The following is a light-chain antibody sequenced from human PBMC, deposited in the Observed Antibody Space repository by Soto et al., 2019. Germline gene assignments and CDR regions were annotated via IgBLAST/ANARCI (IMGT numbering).Light chain of an antibody. Sequence: EIVLTQSPATLSLSPGERATLSCRASQSVSSYLAWYQQKPGQAPRLLIYDASNRTTGIPARFSGSGSETDFTRTISSLEPEDFAVYYCQQRSNWPPGFTFGPGTKVDIK. CDR2: DAS. CDR1: QSVSSY. J-gene: IGKJ3*01. V-gene: IGKV3-11*01. CDR3: QQRSNWPPGFT.